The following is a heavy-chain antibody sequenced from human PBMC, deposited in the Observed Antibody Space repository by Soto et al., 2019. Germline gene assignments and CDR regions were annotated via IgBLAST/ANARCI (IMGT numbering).Heavy chain of an antibody. V-gene: IGHV1-69*01. CDR2: IIPIFGTA. CDR1: GGTFSSYA. D-gene: IGHD5-12*01. CDR3: ARGGDGYPAGAFDI. J-gene: IGHJ3*02. Sequence: VKVPCKASGGTFSSYAISWVRQAPGQGLEWMGGIIPIFGTANYAQKFQGRVTITADESTSTAYMELSSLRSEDTAVYYCARGGDGYPAGAFDIWGQGTMVTVSS.